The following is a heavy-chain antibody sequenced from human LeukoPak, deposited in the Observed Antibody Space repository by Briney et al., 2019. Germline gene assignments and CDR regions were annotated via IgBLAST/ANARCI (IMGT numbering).Heavy chain of an antibody. V-gene: IGHV1-8*01. J-gene: IGHJ4*02. CDR1: GYTFTSYD. CDR2: MNPNSGNT. CDR3: ARAIAAAGADY. D-gene: IGHD6-13*01. Sequence: SXXVSCKASGYTFTSYDINWVRQATGQGLEWMGWMNPNSGNTGYAQKFQGRVTMTRNTSISKAYMELSSLRSEDTAVYYCARAIAAAGADYWGQGTLVTVSS.